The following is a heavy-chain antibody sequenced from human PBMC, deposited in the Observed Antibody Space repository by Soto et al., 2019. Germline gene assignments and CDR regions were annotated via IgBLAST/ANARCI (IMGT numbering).Heavy chain of an antibody. V-gene: IGHV1-69*13. J-gene: IGHJ6*02. Sequence: SVKVSCKASGGTFSSYAISWVRQAPGQGLEWMGGIIPIFGTANYAQKFQGRVTITADESTSTAYMELSSPRSEDTAVYYCAGRIAAAGTDYYYYGMDVWGQGTTVTVSS. CDR2: IIPIFGTA. D-gene: IGHD6-13*01. CDR3: AGRIAAAGTDYYYYGMDV. CDR1: GGTFSSYA.